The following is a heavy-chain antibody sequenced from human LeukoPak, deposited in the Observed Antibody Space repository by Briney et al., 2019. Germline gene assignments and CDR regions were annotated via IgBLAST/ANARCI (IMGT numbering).Heavy chain of an antibody. CDR1: GYIFTGYS. Sequence: ASVKVSCKASGYIFTGYSIHWVRQAPGQGLEWMGCINSNSGGTNYAQKFQGRVTMTRDTSIRTAYMELSSLRSDDTALYYCARDLGWDVLIIDYWGQGTLVTVSS. CDR2: INSNSGGT. CDR3: ARDLGWDVLIIDY. J-gene: IGHJ4*02. D-gene: IGHD1-26*01. V-gene: IGHV1-2*02.